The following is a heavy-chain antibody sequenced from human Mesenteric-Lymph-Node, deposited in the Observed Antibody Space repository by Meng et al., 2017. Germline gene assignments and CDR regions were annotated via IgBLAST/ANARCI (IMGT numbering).Heavy chain of an antibody. CDR3: ARDWGDVRGGFDF. D-gene: IGHD3-10*02. J-gene: IGHJ4*02. CDR1: GDSVCSNSAA. CDR2: TYYRSKYYN. V-gene: IGHV6-1*01. Sequence: QLHQPGQGTLHPSQTRHLTCSIPGDSVCSNSAAWNWIRQSPSRGLEWLGRTYYRSKYYNDYALSVKSRITINPDTSKNQFSLQLNSVTPEDTAIYYCARDWGDVRGGFDFWGQGTLVTVSS.